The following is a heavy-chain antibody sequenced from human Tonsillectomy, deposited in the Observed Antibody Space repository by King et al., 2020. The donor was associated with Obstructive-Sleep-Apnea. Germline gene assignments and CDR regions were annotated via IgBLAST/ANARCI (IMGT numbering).Heavy chain of an antibody. Sequence: VQLVESGGGLVQPGGSLRLSCAASGFIFSSYWMHWVRQAPGKGLVWVSHINSDVSMTNYAASVKGRLTISRDNAKNTLYLQMNSLRAEDTAVYYCARGGGYSYGNLTYWGQGTLVTVSS. J-gene: IGHJ4*02. CDR3: ARGGGYSYGNLTY. D-gene: IGHD5-18*01. CDR1: GFIFSSYW. CDR2: INSDVSMT. V-gene: IGHV3-74*01.